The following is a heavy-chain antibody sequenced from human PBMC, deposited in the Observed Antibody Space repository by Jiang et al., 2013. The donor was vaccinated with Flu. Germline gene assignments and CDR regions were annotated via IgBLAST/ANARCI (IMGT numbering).Heavy chain of an antibody. J-gene: IGHJ6*03. CDR2: IYYSGST. CDR3: ASRYGGEYYYYYYMDV. Sequence: SGGSVSSGSYYWSWIRQPPGKGLEWIGYIYYSGSTNYNPSLKSRVTISVDTSKNQFSLKLSSVTAADTAVYYCASRYGGEYYYYYYMDVWGKGTTVTVSS. V-gene: IGHV4-61*01. CDR1: GGSVSSGSYY. D-gene: IGHD4-23*01.